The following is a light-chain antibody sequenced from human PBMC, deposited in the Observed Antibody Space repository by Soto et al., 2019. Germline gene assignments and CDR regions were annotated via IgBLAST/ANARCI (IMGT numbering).Light chain of an antibody. J-gene: IGLJ1*01. Sequence: QSALTQPASVSGSPGQSITISCTGSSSDIGAYNYVSWFQQYPGKAPKLIISEVSNRPSGVSNRFSGSKSGTAASLTISGLQTEHEADYFCFSFTTDWTHVFGTRTKLTVL. CDR1: SSDIGAYNY. V-gene: IGLV2-14*01. CDR3: FSFTTDWTHV. CDR2: EVS.